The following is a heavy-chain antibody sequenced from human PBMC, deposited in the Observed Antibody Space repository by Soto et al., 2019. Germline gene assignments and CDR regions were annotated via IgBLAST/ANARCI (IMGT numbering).Heavy chain of an antibody. CDR2: ISDSGST. CDR3: ARGIFGSGTANDY. J-gene: IGHJ4*02. D-gene: IGHD3-10*01. Sequence: EVQLLESGGALVQPGGSLRLSCAASGFTFSNHAMNWVRQAPGKGLEWVSTISDSGSTYYADSVKGRFTISRDNSKNTLYLQMNSLRAEDTAVYYCARGIFGSGTANDYWGQGTLVTVSS. CDR1: GFTFSNHA. V-gene: IGHV3-23*01.